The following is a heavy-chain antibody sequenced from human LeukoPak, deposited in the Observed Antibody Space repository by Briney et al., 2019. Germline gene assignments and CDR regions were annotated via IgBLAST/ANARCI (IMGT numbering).Heavy chain of an antibody. Sequence: GGSLRLSCAASGFPFNAYWMTWVRQAPGKGLEWVANIRQDGDTKYYVDSVKGRFTISRDNSKNTLYLQMNSLRAEDTAVYYCAKDQLRLTYYYYGMDVWGQGTTVTVSS. CDR3: AKDQLRLTYYYYGMDV. V-gene: IGHV3-7*01. D-gene: IGHD5-12*01. CDR2: IRQDGDTK. J-gene: IGHJ6*02. CDR1: GFPFNAYW.